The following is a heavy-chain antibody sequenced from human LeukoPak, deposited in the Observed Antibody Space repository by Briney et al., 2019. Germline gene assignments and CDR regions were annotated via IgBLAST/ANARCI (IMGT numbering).Heavy chain of an antibody. CDR2: VVGGGAT. CDR3: AKCGVVLPPGSHIPHWFDP. D-gene: IGHD2-15*01. CDR1: GFTFSSYA. Sequence: GRSLRLSCAASGFTFSSYAMTGVRQAPGKGLEGVSTVVGGGATFYAGSVKGRFTISRDNSKNTLYLQMNSLRGDDTAVYYCAKCGVVLPPGSHIPHWFDPWGQGSLVTVSS. J-gene: IGHJ5*02. V-gene: IGHV3-23*01.